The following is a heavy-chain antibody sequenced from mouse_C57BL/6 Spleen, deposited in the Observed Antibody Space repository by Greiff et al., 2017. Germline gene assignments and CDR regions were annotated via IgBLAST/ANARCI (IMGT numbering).Heavy chain of an antibody. Sequence: QVQLQQSGPELVKPGASVKISCTASGYAFSSSWMNWVKQRPGKGLEWIGRIYPGDGDTNYNGKFKGKATLTADKSSSTSYMQLSSLTSEDSAVYFCARRLTGYFDYWGQGTTLTVSS. CDR3: ARRLTGYFDY. D-gene: IGHD4-1*01. CDR2: IYPGDGDT. V-gene: IGHV1-82*01. CDR1: GYAFSSSW. J-gene: IGHJ2*01.